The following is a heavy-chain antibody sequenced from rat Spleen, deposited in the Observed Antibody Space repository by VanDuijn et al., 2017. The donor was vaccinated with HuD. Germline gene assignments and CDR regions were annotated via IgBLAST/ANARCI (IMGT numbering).Heavy chain of an antibody. CDR3: ARSEGVHYNLPFAD. V-gene: IGHV5S23*01. J-gene: IGHJ3*01. Sequence: EVQLVESGGGLVQPGRSLKLSCEASGFTFRNYDLAWVRQAPTKSLEWVASISTGGSNSNYRNSVKGRFTISRDNTKSTLYLHMDSLRSEDTATYYCARSEGVHYNLPFADWGQGTLVTVSS. CDR1: GFTFRNYD. CDR2: ISTGGSNS. D-gene: IGHD1-5*01.